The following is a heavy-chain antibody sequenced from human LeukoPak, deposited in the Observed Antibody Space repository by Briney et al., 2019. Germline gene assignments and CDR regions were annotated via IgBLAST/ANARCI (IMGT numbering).Heavy chain of an antibody. Sequence: KTGESLKISCKGSGYSFTSYWIGWVRQMPGKGLEWMRIIYPGDSDTRYSPSFQGQVTISADKSISTAYLQWSSLKASDTAMYYCARLFGLTGDLDWYFDLWGRGTLVTVSS. CDR1: GYSFTSYW. CDR3: ARLFGLTGDLDWYFDL. V-gene: IGHV5-51*01. J-gene: IGHJ2*01. D-gene: IGHD1-20*01. CDR2: IYPGDSDT.